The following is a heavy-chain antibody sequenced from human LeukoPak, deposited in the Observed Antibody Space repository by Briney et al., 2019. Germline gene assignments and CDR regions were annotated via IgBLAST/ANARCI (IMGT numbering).Heavy chain of an antibody. Sequence: SETLSLTCTVSGGSISSYYWSWIRQPPGKGLEWIGYIYYSGSTNYNPSLKSRVTIPVDTSKNQFSLKLSSVTAADTAVYYCARAGRIVVDNWFDPWGQGTLVTVSP. J-gene: IGHJ5*02. CDR1: GGSISSYY. CDR3: ARAGRIVVDNWFDP. CDR2: IYYSGST. D-gene: IGHD3-22*01. V-gene: IGHV4-59*01.